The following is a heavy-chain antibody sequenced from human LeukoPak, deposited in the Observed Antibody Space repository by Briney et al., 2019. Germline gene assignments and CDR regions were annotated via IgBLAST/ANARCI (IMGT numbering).Heavy chain of an antibody. CDR1: GGSISSGGYY. D-gene: IGHD3-22*01. CDR3: ARGIVVKAFDI. J-gene: IGHJ3*02. V-gene: IGHV4-31*03. CDR2: IYDSGST. Sequence: PSETLSLTCTVSGGSISSGGYYWSWIRQHPGKGLEWIAYIYDSGSTYSKPSLKSRVTISVDTSKNQFSLKLTSVTAAGTAVYYCARGIVVKAFDIWGQGTMVTVSS.